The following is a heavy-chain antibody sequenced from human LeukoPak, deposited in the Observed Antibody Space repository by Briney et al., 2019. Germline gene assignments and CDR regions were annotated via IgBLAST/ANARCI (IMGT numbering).Heavy chain of an antibody. CDR1: GYTFTGYY. Sequence: ASVKVSCKASGYTFTGYYMHWVRQAPGQGLECMGWINPNSGGTNYAQKFQGRVTMTRDTSISTAYMELSRLRSDDTAVYYCARDKSRYYYDSSDAFDIWGQGTMVTVSS. V-gene: IGHV1-2*02. CDR3: ARDKSRYYYDSSDAFDI. D-gene: IGHD3-22*01. J-gene: IGHJ3*02. CDR2: INPNSGGT.